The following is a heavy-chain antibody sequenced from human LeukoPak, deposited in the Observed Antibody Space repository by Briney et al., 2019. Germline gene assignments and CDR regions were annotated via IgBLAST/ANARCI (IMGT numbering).Heavy chain of an antibody. CDR1: GFTFTTYA. J-gene: IGHJ4*02. CDR3: ARDSRMVYSSSWPLYYFDY. D-gene: IGHD6-13*01. Sequence: GGSLRLSCAASGFTFTTYAMSWVRQAPGKGLEWVSAISGSADGGSGGMAYYADSVKGRFTISRDNSKNTLYLQMNSLRAEDTAVYYCARDSRMVYSSSWPLYYFDYWGQGTLVTVSS. CDR2: ISGSADGGSGGMA. V-gene: IGHV3-23*01.